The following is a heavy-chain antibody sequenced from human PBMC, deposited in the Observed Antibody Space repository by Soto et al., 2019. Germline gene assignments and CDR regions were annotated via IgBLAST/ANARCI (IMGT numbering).Heavy chain of an antibody. Sequence: HPGGSLRLSCAAAGFTFSIYAMSWVRQAPGKGLEWVSAISGSGGSTYYADSVKGRFTISRDNSKNTLYLQMNSLRADDTALYYCAKATRGGAATLIRDYWGQGTLVTVSS. CDR1: GFTFSIYA. D-gene: IGHD6-13*01. J-gene: IGHJ4*02. V-gene: IGHV3-23*01. CDR3: AKATRGGAATLIRDY. CDR2: ISGSGGST.